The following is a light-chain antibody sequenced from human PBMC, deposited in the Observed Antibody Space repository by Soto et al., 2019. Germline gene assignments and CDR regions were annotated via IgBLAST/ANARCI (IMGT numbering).Light chain of an antibody. CDR3: QQYNNWPFIT. J-gene: IGKJ5*01. CDR2: GAS. V-gene: IGKV3-15*01. Sequence: EIVMTQSPATLSVSPGERATLSCRASQSVRGNLAWYQQRPGQSPRLLIYGASSRATGIPARFSGSGSGTELTLSISSLHSEDFAVYYCQQYNNWPFITFCQGTRLEIK. CDR1: QSVRGN.